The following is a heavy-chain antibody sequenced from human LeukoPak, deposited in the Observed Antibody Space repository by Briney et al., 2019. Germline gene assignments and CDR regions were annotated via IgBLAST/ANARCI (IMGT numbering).Heavy chain of an antibody. Sequence: KPSETLSLTCTVSGDSISNDNWSWVRQPPGKGLEWIGYIYYRGSTNYNPSLQSRVTISADTSKNQFSLKLSSVTAADTAVYYCARERLELSSDYYYMDVWGKGTTVTVSS. CDR2: IYYRGST. D-gene: IGHD1-1*01. CDR3: ARERLELSSDYYYMDV. V-gene: IGHV4-59*01. J-gene: IGHJ6*03. CDR1: GDSISNDN.